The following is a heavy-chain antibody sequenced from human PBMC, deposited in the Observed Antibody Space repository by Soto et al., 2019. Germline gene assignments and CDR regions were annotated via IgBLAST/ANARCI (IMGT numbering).Heavy chain of an antibody. J-gene: IGHJ5*02. V-gene: IGHV4-30-2*01. CDR2: IYYSGNT. CDR3: ARESGSDRYSTCNWFDP. CDR1: GGSISSGTYS. Sequence: QLQLQESGAGLVKPSQTLSLTCAVSGGSISSGTYSRSWIRQPPGKGLEWIGYIYYSGNTYYNPSFGSRVTISVDRSKNQFSLKLSSLTAADTAVYYCARESGSDRYSTCNWFDPWGQGTLVTVSS. D-gene: IGHD3-16*02.